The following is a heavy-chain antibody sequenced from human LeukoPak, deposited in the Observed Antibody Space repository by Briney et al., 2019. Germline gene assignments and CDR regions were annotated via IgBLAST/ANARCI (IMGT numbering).Heavy chain of an antibody. CDR1: GFTLSSYW. CDR2: IRQDGSDK. J-gene: IGHJ6*02. V-gene: IGHV3-7*03. D-gene: IGHD3-16*01. Sequence: PGGSLRLSCVASGFTLSSYWVTWVRQAPGKGLEWVANIRQDGSDKYYMESVKGRFTISGDNAKNSLYLQMSNLRAEDTAVYFCARGGGLDVWGQGATVTVSS. CDR3: ARGGGLDV.